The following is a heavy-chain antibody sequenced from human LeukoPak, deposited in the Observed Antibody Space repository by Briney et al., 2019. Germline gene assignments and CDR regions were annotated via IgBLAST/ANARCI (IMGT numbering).Heavy chain of an antibody. CDR2: IYHSGST. Sequence: PSGTLSLTCAVSGGSISSNNWWSWVRQPPGKGLEWIGEIYHSGSTNYNPSLMSRVTISVDKSKNQFSPKLSSVTAADTAVYYCARYCSGGSCYSAFDIWGQGTMVTVSS. D-gene: IGHD2-15*01. V-gene: IGHV4-4*02. CDR3: ARYCSGGSCYSAFDI. J-gene: IGHJ3*02. CDR1: GGSISSNNW.